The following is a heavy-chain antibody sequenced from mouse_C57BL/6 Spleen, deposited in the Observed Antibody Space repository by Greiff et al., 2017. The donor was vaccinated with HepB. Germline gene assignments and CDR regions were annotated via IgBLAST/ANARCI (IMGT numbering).Heavy chain of an antibody. CDR3: ARKSTRASY. V-gene: IGHV1-4*01. J-gene: IGHJ2*01. D-gene: IGHD3-1*01. CDR2: INPSSGYT. Sequence: VQLQQSGAELVKPGASVKMSCKASGYTFTSYTMHWVKQRPGQGLEWIGYINPSSGYTKYNQKFKDKATLTADKSSSTAYMQLSSLTSGDSAVYYCARKSTRASYWGQGTTLTVSS. CDR1: GYTFTSYT.